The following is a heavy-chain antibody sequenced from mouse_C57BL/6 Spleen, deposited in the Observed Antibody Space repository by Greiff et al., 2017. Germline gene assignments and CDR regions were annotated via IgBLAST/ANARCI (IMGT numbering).Heavy chain of an antibody. Sequence: QVQLTESGAELARPGASVKLSCKASGYTFTSYGISWVKQRTGQGLEWIGEIYPRSGNAYYNEKFKGKATLTADKSSSTAYMELRSLTSEDSAVYFCARSDDYYGSSPPFDYWGQGTTLTVSS. V-gene: IGHV1-81*01. J-gene: IGHJ2*01. CDR2: IYPRSGNA. CDR1: GYTFTSYG. CDR3: ARSDDYYGSSPPFDY. D-gene: IGHD1-1*01.